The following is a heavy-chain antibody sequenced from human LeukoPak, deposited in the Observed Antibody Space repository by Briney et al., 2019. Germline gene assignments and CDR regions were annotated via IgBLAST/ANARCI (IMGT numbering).Heavy chain of an antibody. J-gene: IGHJ1*01. CDR3: AREGHSGYDQFQH. CDR1: GDSVSSNSAS. D-gene: IGHD5-12*01. CDR2: TYYRSKWYN. V-gene: IGHV6-1*01. Sequence: SQTLSLTCAISGDSVSSNSASWNWIRQPPSRGLEWLARTYYRSKWYNHYAVSVKSRITINPDTSKNQFSLQLNSVTPEDTAVHYCAREGHSGYDQFQHWGQGTLVTVSS.